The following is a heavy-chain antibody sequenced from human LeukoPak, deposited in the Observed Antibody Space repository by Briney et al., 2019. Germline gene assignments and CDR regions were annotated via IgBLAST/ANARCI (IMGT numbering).Heavy chain of an antibody. Sequence: GGSLRLSCAASGFTLSSYWMHWVRQAPGKGLVWVSVIYSGGSTYYADSVKGRFTISRDNSKNTLYLQMNSLRAEDTAVYYCARERVENQQLVGGNYWGQGTLVTVSS. J-gene: IGHJ4*02. CDR1: GFTLSSYW. D-gene: IGHD6-6*01. CDR2: IYSGGST. V-gene: IGHV3-66*01. CDR3: ARERVENQQLVGGNY.